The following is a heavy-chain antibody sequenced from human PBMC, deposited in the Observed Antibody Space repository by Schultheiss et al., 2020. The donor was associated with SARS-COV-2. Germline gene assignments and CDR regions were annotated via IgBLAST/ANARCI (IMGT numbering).Heavy chain of an antibody. D-gene: IGHD3-22*01. J-gene: IGHJ6*02. CDR1: GGTFSSYT. CDR3: ARGGYYTGSYYYYGMDV. CDR2: IIPILGIA. Sequence: SVKVSCKASGGTFSSYTISWVRQAPGQGLEWMGRIIPILGIANYAQKFQGRVTITADKSTSTAYMELSSLRSEDTAVYYCARGGYYTGSYYYYGMDVWGQGTTVTVSS. V-gene: IGHV1-69*02.